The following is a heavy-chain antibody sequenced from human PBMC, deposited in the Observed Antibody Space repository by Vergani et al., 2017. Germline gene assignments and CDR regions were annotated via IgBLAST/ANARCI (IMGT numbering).Heavy chain of an antibody. V-gene: IGHV4-34*02. J-gene: IGHJ4*02. D-gene: IGHD3-10*01. CDR2: INNDGHT. CDR3: AVRPRVNLVGGEIVTKMTFDY. Sequence: QVQLQQWGAGVVKPSGTLSLTCAVFGESFSSFYWSWIRQPPGKGLEWIGEINNDGHTNYNPSPESRVTVSRDTAKNQFSLNLMSVTAADTAMYYCAVRPRVNLVGGEIVTKMTFDYLGQGSLVTVSS. CDR1: GESFSSFY.